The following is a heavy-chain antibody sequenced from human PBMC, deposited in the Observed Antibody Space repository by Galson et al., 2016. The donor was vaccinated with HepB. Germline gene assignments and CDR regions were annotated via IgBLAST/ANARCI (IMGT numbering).Heavy chain of an antibody. CDR2: LSNDGNNN. CDR1: GFTFSTYA. CDR3: ARENNYGSVFDY. V-gene: IGHV3-30*09. Sequence: SLRLSCAATGFTFSTYAMHWLRQSPGAGLEWVALLSNDGNNNDYADSVKGRFAISRDNSKNTLFLQMNSLKIEDTAVYFCARENNYGSVFDYWGQGALVTVSS. D-gene: IGHD4-17*01. J-gene: IGHJ4*02.